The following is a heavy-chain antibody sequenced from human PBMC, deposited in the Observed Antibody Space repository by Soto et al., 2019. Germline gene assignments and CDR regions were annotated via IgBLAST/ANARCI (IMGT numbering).Heavy chain of an antibody. J-gene: IGHJ4*02. Sequence: ASVKVSCNAAGYTFTSYAMHWVRQAPGQRLEWMGWINAGNGNTKYSQKFQSRVTITRDTSASTAYMELSSLRSEDTAVYYCARDAGEMARILNYFDYWGQGTLVTVSS. CDR2: INAGNGNT. CDR1: GYTFTSYA. V-gene: IGHV1-3*01. D-gene: IGHD3-9*01. CDR3: ARDAGEMARILNYFDY.